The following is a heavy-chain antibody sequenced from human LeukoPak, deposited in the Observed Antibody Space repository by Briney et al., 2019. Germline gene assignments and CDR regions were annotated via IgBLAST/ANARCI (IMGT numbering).Heavy chain of an antibody. J-gene: IGHJ5*02. V-gene: IGHV4-34*01. CDR3: ARGPAAAGQRGNWFDP. CDR2: INHSGST. Sequence: SETLSLTCAVYGGSFSGYYWSWIRQPPGKGLEWIGEINHSGSTNYNPSLKSRVTISVDTSKNQFSLKLSSVTAADTAVYYCARGPAAAGQRGNWFDPWGQGTLVTVSS. CDR1: GGSFSGYY. D-gene: IGHD6-13*01.